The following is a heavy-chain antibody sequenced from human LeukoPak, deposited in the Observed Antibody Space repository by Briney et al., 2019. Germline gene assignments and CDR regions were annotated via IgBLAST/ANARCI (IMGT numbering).Heavy chain of an antibody. V-gene: IGHV4-59*01. D-gene: IGHD6-13*01. CDR3: ARRSSSFDY. CDR2: TYYSGST. Sequence: PSETLSLTCTVSGGSISSYYWSWIRQPPRKGLEWIGYTYYSGSTNYNTYLKSRVTISVDTSKNQFSLKLSSVTAADTAVYYCARRSSSFDYWSQGTLVTVPS. CDR1: GGSISSYY. J-gene: IGHJ4*02.